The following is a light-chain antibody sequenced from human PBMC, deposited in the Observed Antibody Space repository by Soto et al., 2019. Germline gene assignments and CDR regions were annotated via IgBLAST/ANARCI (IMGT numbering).Light chain of an antibody. J-gene: IGKJ1*01. CDR2: AAS. Sequence: AIQMTQSPSSLSASVGDRVTITCLASQGIRNDLGWYQQKPGKAPKLLIYAASSLQSGVPSRFSGGGSGTDFTLTISSLQSEDFATYDCLQDYNYPWTVGQGTKVDIK. V-gene: IGKV1-6*01. CDR3: LQDYNYPWT. CDR1: QGIRND.